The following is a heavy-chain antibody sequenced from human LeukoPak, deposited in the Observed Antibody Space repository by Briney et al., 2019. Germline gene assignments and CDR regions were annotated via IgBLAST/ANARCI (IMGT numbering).Heavy chain of an antibody. D-gene: IGHD1-26*01. CDR3: AKDQSRWELRPSYYFDY. V-gene: IGHV3-30*02. Sequence: GGSLRLSCAASGFTFSSYGMHWVRQAPGKGLEWVAFMRYDGSNKYYADSVKGRFTISRDNSKNTLYLQMNSLRAEDTAVYYCAKDQSRWELRPSYYFDYWGQGTLVTVSS. CDR1: GFTFSSYG. CDR2: MRYDGSNK. J-gene: IGHJ4*02.